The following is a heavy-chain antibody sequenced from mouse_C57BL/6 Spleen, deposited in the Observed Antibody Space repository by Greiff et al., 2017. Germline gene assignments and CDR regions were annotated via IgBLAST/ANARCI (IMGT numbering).Heavy chain of an antibody. CDR2: IDPEDGDT. D-gene: IGHD1-1*01. CDR3: TVLITTVVAPFAY. V-gene: IGHV14-1*01. J-gene: IGHJ3*01. Sequence: VQLQQSGAELVRPGASVKLSCTASGFNIKDYYMHWVKQRPEQGLEWIGRIDPEDGDTEYAPKFQGKATMTADTSSNTAYLQLSSLTSEDTAGYYCTVLITTVVAPFAYWGQGTLVTVSA. CDR1: GFNIKDYY.